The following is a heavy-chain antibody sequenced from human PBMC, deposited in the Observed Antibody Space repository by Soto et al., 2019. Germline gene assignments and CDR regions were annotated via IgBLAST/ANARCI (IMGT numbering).Heavy chain of an antibody. CDR2: ISYDGSNK. D-gene: IGHD1-20*01. J-gene: IGHJ6*02. Sequence: GGSLRLSCAASGFTFSSYGMHWVRQAPGKGLEWVAVISYDGSNKYYADSVKGRFTISRDNSKNTRYLQMNSLRAEDTAVYYCAKVAITGTRFYYYYGMDVWGQGTTVTVSS. CDR3: AKVAITGTRFYYYYGMDV. CDR1: GFTFSSYG. V-gene: IGHV3-30*18.